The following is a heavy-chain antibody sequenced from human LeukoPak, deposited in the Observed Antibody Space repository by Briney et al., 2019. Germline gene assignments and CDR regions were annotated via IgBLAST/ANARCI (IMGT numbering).Heavy chain of an antibody. D-gene: IGHD2-15*01. CDR3: AKDGSGGVFGMDV. CDR1: GFTFSSYA. V-gene: IGHV3-23*01. Sequence: PGVSLRLSCAASGFTFSSYAMIWLRQAPGKGLEWVSAISGSGGSTYYADSVKGRFTISRDNSKNTLYLQMNSLRAEETAVYYCAKDGSGGVFGMDVWGQGTTVTVSS. J-gene: IGHJ6*02. CDR2: ISGSGGST.